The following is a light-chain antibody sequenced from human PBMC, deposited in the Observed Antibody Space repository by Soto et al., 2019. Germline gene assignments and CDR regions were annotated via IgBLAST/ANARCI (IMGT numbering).Light chain of an antibody. V-gene: IGLV2-23*02. CDR1: SSDVGSYNL. CDR3: CSYAGSSTYYV. Sequence: QSALPQPASVSGSPGQWITISCTGTSSDVGSYNLVSWYQQHPGKAPKLMIYEVSKRPSGVSNRFSGSKSGNTASLTISGLQAEDEADYYCCSYAGSSTYYVFGTGTKVTVL. CDR2: EVS. J-gene: IGLJ1*01.